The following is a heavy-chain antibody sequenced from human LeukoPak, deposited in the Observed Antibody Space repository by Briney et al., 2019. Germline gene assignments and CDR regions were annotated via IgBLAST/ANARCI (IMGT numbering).Heavy chain of an antibody. J-gene: IGHJ5*02. V-gene: IGHV1-2*02. CDR3: ARPYVIAVAGMGWFDP. CDR1: GYTFTGYY. Sequence: ASVKVSCKASGYTFTGYYMHWVRQAPGQGLEWMGWINPNSGGTNYAQKFQGRVTMTRDTSISTAYMELSRLRSDDTAVYYCARPYVIAVAGMGWFDPWGQGTLVTVSS. CDR2: INPNSGGT. D-gene: IGHD6-19*01.